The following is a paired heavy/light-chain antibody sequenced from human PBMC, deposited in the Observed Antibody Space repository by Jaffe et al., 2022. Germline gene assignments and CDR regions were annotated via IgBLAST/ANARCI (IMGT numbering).Heavy chain of an antibody. CDR3: ARGQRGGDY. V-gene: IGHV4-59*01. CDR2: IYYSGNT. CDR1: GGSISSSY. Sequence: VQLQESGPGLVKPSETLSLTCTVSGGSISSSYWSWIRQPPGKGLEWIGYIYYSGNTNYNPSLKSRVTISVDTSKNQFSLKLSSVTAADTAVYYCARGQRGGDYWGQGTLVTVSS. D-gene: IGHD1-26*01. J-gene: IGHJ4*02.
Light chain of an antibody. CDR1: SSNIGNNY. Sequence: QSVLTQPPSVSAAPGQKVTISCSGSSSNIGNNYVSWYQQVPGTAPKLLIYENNKRPSGIPDRFSGSKSGTSATLGITGLQTGDEADYYCGTWDSSLSSGGGVFGGGTKLTVL. V-gene: IGLV1-51*02. CDR2: ENN. J-gene: IGLJ3*02. CDR3: GTWDSSLSSGGGV.